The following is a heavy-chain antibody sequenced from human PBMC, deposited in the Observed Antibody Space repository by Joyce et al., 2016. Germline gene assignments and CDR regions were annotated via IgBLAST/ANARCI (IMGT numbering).Heavy chain of an antibody. CDR1: GFTFSSYA. V-gene: IGHV3-23*01. J-gene: IGHJ4*02. D-gene: IGHD1-26*01. Sequence: EVHLLESGGGLVEPGGSLRLSCAASGFTFSSYAMSWVRQAPGRGLEWVSGMSGSGGDTYYSDSVKGRFTISRDNSKNTLYLQMDSLRAKDTAVYFCAKAGQWELLFWLGHWGQGTLVAVSA. CDR3: AKAGQWELLFWLGH. CDR2: MSGSGGDT.